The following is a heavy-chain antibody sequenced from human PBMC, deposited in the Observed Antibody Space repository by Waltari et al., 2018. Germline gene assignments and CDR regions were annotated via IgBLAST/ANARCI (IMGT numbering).Heavy chain of an antibody. D-gene: IGHD2-2*01. J-gene: IGHJ6*03. Sequence: EVQLVESGGGLVKPGGSLRLSCAASGFTFSSYSMNWVRQAPGKGLEWVSSISSSSSYIYYADSVKGQFTIPRDNAKNSLYLQMNSLRAEDTSVYYCARALRDNCSSTSCYRSGGYYYYYCMDVWGKGTTVTVSS. CDR1: GFTFSSYS. CDR2: ISSSSSYI. V-gene: IGHV3-21*01. CDR3: ARALRDNCSSTSCYRSGGYYYYYCMDV.